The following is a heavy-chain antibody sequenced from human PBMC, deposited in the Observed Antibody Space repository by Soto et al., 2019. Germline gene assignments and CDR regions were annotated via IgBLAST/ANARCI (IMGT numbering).Heavy chain of an antibody. J-gene: IGHJ5*02. D-gene: IGHD1-26*01. V-gene: IGHV1-69*08. CDR1: GGTSTIYT. CDR3: ATEKYGAGRVGVDT. CDR2: IVPTLRLT. Sequence: QVQLVQSGAEVKKPGSSLKVSCETSGGTSTIYTITWVRQAPGQGLQWMGRIVPTLRLTNYAQDFQGRLTLTADTSTSTSHMELISLTSEDTALYFCATEKYGAGRVGVDTWGQGTLVTVSS.